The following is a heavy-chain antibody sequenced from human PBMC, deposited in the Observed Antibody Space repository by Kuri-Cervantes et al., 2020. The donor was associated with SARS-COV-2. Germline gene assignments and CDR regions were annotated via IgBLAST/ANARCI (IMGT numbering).Heavy chain of an antibody. Sequence: ASVKVSCKASGYTFTSYYMHWVRQAPGQGLEWMGIINPSGGSTNYAQKLQGRVTMTTDTSTSTAYMELRSLRSDDTAVYYCARGTTGAFDIWGQGTMVTVSS. CDR1: GYTFTSYY. CDR3: ARGTTGAFDI. V-gene: IGHV1-46*01. D-gene: IGHD1-14*01. CDR2: INPSGGST. J-gene: IGHJ3*02.